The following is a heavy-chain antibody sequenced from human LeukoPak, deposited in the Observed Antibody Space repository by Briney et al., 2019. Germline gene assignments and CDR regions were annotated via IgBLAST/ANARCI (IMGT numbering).Heavy chain of an antibody. CDR1: GFSFSAYW. D-gene: IGHD2-15*01. J-gene: IGHJ4*02. V-gene: IGHV3-7*01. CDR2: INPAGTET. CDR3: ARFGYVAAVDL. Sequence: GGSLRLSCAASGFSFSAYWMTWVRQAPGTGLEGVANINPAGTETYYVDPVKGRFTISRDNAKNLLYLQMNSLRAEDTAVYYCARFGYVAAVDLWGQGTLVTVSS.